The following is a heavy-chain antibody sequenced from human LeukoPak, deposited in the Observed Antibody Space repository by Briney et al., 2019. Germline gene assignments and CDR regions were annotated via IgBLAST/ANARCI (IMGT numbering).Heavy chain of an antibody. D-gene: IGHD6-13*01. CDR2: ISGYNGNT. J-gene: IGHJ4*02. Sequence: ASVKVSCKTSGYTFTRYGVGWVRQAPGQGLEWMGWISGYNGNTNYAQKFQGRVTMTRDMSTSTVYMELSSLRSEDTAVYYCAREDSSPGDYWGQGTLVTVSS. CDR3: AREDSSPGDY. V-gene: IGHV1-18*01. CDR1: GYTFTRYG.